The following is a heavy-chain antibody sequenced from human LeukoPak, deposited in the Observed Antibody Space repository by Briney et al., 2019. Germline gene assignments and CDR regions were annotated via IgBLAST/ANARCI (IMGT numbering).Heavy chain of an antibody. CDR2: ISYDGSNK. Sequence: PGGSLRLSCAASGFTFSSYAMHWVRQAPGKGLEWVAVISYDGSNKYYADSVKGRFTISRDNSKNTLYPQMNSLRAEDTAVYYCARGVATRAYYFDYWGQGTLVTVSS. D-gene: IGHD5-12*01. CDR1: GFTFSSYA. J-gene: IGHJ4*02. V-gene: IGHV3-30-3*01. CDR3: ARGVATRAYYFDY.